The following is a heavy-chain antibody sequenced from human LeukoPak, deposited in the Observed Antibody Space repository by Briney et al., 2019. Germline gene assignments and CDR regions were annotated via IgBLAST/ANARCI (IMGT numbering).Heavy chain of an antibody. J-gene: IGHJ4*02. D-gene: IGHD3-10*01. CDR1: GYTFTSYY. V-gene: IGHV1-46*01. Sequence: GASVKVSCKASGYTFTSYYMHWVRQAPGQGLEWMGLINPSGGSTSYAQKFQGRVTMTRDMSTSTAYMELRSLRSDDTAVYYCASVGGYDHIWFGENWGQGTLVTVSS. CDR3: ASVGGYDHIWFGEN. CDR2: INPSGGST.